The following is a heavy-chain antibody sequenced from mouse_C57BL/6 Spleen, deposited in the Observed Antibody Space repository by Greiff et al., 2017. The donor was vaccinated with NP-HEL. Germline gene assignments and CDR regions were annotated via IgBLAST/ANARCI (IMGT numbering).Heavy chain of an antibody. Sequence: VQLKESGGGLVKPGGSLKLSCAASGFTFSDYGMHWVRQAPEKGLEWVAYISSGSSTIYYADTVKGRFTISRDNAKNTLFLQMTSLRSEDTAMYYCARDGLYAMDYWGQGTSVTVSS. CDR3: ARDGLYAMDY. J-gene: IGHJ4*01. CDR1: GFTFSDYG. V-gene: IGHV5-17*01. CDR2: ISSGSSTI. D-gene: IGHD1-1*01.